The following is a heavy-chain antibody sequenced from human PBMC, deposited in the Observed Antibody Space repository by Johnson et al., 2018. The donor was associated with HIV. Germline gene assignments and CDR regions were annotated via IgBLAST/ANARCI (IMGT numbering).Heavy chain of an antibody. CDR1: GFTFSDYY. D-gene: IGHD6-13*01. V-gene: IGHV3-11*04. J-gene: IGHJ3*02. CDR3: ARDQRRSSWYTEGEKVGNAFDI. CDR2: ISSSGSTI. Sequence: QVQLVESGGGLVKPGGSLRLSCAASGFTFSDYYMTWIRQAPGKGLEWVSYISSSGSTIYYADSVKGRFTISRDNAKNSLYLQMNSLRAEDTAVYDCARDQRRSSWYTEGEKVGNAFDIWGQGTMVTVSS.